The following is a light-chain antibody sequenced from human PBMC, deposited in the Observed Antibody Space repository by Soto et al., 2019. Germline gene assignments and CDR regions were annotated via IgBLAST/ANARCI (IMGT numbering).Light chain of an antibody. J-gene: IGKJ1*01. Sequence: ETVMTQSPATLSVSPGERATLSCRASQSVFSSLAWYQHKPGQAPRLLIYGAATRATGIPARFSGSGSGTKFTLTISSLQSDDIAVYYCQQYHNWPAFGQGTKV. CDR3: QQYHNWPA. V-gene: IGKV3-15*01. CDR1: QSVFSS. CDR2: GAA.